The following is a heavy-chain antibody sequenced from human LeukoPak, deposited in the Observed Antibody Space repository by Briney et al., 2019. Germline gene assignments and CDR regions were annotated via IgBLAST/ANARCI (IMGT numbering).Heavy chain of an antibody. Sequence: GGSLRLSCAASGFTFSDYYMSWIRQAPGKGLEWVSYISSSGSTIYYADSVKGRFTISRDNAKNSLYLQMNSLRAEDTGVYYCARDRTWGFYGSGSFDYWGQETLVTVSS. J-gene: IGHJ4*02. CDR1: GFTFSDYY. V-gene: IGHV3-11*01. CDR2: ISSSGSTI. CDR3: ARDRTWGFYGSGSFDY. D-gene: IGHD3-10*01.